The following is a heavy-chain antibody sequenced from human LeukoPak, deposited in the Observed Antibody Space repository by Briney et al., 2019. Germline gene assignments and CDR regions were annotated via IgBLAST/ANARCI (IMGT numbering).Heavy chain of an antibody. V-gene: IGHV3-7*01. J-gene: IGHJ3*02. CDR2: IKLEGSEK. Sequence: GGSLRLSCAASGFTFRDFWMSWVRQTPWKGLEWVANIKLEGSEKYYVDSVKGRFTISRDNAKNSLYLQMNSLRAEDTAIYYCARHIDYYDSSGEPRDAFDIWGQGTKVTVSS. D-gene: IGHD3-22*01. CDR3: ARHIDYYDSSGEPRDAFDI. CDR1: GFTFRDFW.